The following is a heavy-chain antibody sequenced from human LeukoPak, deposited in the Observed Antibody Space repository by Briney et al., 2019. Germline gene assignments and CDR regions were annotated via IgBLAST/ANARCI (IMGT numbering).Heavy chain of an antibody. CDR3: ARVRSPGFLEWLLSY. V-gene: IGHV1-2*02. CDR2: INPNSGGT. CDR1: GYTFTGYY. J-gene: IGHJ4*02. D-gene: IGHD3-3*01. Sequence: ASVKVSCKASGYTFTGYYMHWVRQAPGQGLEWMGWINPNSGGTNYAQKFQGRVTMTRDTSISTAYMELSRLRSDDTAVYYCARVRSPGFLEWLLSYWGQGTLVTVSS.